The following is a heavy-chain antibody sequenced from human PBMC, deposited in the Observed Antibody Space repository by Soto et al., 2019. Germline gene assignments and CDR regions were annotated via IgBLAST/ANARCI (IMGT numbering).Heavy chain of an antibody. Sequence: SETLSLTCAVYGGSFSGYYWSWIRQPPGKGLEWIGEINHSGSTNYNPSLKSRVTISVDTSKNQFSLKLSSVTAADTAVYYCARRGYGDYTNFDYWGQGTLVTVSS. CDR3: ARRGYGDYTNFDY. CDR2: INHSGST. CDR1: GGSFSGYY. J-gene: IGHJ4*02. V-gene: IGHV4-34*01. D-gene: IGHD4-17*01.